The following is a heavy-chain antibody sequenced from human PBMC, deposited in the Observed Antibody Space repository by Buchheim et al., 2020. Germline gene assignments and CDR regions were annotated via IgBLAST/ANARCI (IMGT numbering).Heavy chain of an antibody. CDR1: GYTFTSYY. J-gene: IGHJ6*02. CDR2: INPSGGST. V-gene: IGHV1-46*01. CDR3: ARDLHYDILTGYSYYYGMDV. D-gene: IGHD3-9*01. Sequence: QVQLVQSGAEVKKPGASVKVSCKASGYTFTSYYMHWVRQAPGQGLEWMGIINPSGGSTSYAQKFQGRVTMTRDTSTSTVSMELSSLRSEDTAVYYCARDLHYDILTGYSYYYGMDVWGQGTT.